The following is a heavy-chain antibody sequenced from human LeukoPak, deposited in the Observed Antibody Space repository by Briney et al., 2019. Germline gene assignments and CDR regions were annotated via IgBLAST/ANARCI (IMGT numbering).Heavy chain of an antibody. CDR2: INYSGST. J-gene: IGHJ4*02. CDR3: ARYSKSAYDPRAFDY. D-gene: IGHD5-12*01. Sequence: SETLSLTCTVSGVSISSTSYYWAWVRQPPGKGLEWIGNINYSGSTHYNASLKSRVTISVDTSKNQFSLNLSSVTAADTAVYYCARYSKSAYDPRAFDYWGQGTLVTVSS. CDR1: GVSISSTSYY. V-gene: IGHV4-39*01.